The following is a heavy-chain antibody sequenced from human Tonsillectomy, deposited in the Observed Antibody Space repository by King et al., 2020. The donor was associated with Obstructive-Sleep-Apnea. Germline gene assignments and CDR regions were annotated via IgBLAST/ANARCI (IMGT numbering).Heavy chain of an antibody. Sequence: VQLVESGGGLVQPGGSLRLSCAASGFTFSSYAMSWVRQAPGKGLEWVSAISGSGGSTYYADSVKGRFTISRDNSKNTLYLQMNSLRAEDTAVYYCAKSPYIVLVVAATCFDYWGQGTLVTVSS. V-gene: IGHV3-23*04. J-gene: IGHJ4*02. CDR1: GFTFSSYA. CDR3: AKSPYIVLVVAATCFDY. D-gene: IGHD2-15*01. CDR2: ISGSGGST.